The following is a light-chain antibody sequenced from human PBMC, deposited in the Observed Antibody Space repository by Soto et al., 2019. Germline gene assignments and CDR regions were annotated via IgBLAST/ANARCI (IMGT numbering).Light chain of an antibody. V-gene: IGKV1-33*01. CDR3: QQYDNLPRYT. CDR1: QDISNY. Sequence: DIQMTQSPSSLSASVGDRVTITCQASQDISNYLNWYQQKPGKAPKLLIYDASNLETGVPSRFSVSRSVTDFTFTISSLQPEDIATYYCQQYDNLPRYTFGQGTKLEIK. CDR2: DAS. J-gene: IGKJ2*01.